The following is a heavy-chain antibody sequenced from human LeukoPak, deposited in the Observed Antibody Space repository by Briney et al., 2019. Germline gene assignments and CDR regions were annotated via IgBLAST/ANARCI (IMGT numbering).Heavy chain of an antibody. Sequence: PSEPPSLTCTVSGASITSYFWTWIRQPPGKGLDWIAYISYSGNTNYNPSLKSRVTISIDTSKNQFSLKLTSATAADTAMYYCARADYGDHGTTFDIWGQGTMVTVSS. V-gene: IGHV4-59*01. D-gene: IGHD4-17*01. CDR2: ISYSGNT. CDR1: GASITSYF. CDR3: ARADYGDHGTTFDI. J-gene: IGHJ3*02.